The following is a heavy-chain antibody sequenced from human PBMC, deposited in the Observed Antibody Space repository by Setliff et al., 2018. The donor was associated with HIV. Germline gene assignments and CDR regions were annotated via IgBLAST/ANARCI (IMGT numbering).Heavy chain of an antibody. V-gene: IGHV4-39*07. D-gene: IGHD6-19*01. CDR1: GGSINTSSYY. CDR2: IYHDGTT. J-gene: IGHJ5*02. Sequence: SETLSLTCSVSGGSINTSSYYWAWVRQPPGNELEWIGSIYHDGTTHYRSSLRSRAAISIDTSKSQISLKVRSVTAADTAVYFCAGHPVTSGWLSLNWFDPW. CDR3: AGHPVTSGWLSLNWFDP.